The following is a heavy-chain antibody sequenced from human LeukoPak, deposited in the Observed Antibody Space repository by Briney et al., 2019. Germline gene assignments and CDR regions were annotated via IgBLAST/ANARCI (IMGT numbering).Heavy chain of an antibody. CDR1: GFTFSDYY. D-gene: IGHD4-17*01. Sequence: PGGSLRLSCAASGFTFSDYYMSWIRQAPGKGLEWVSYISSSGSTIYYADSVKGRFTISRDNAKNSLYLQMNSLRAEDTAVYYCAKDRYASLADYGDYASHFPADYWGQGTLVTVSS. V-gene: IGHV3-11*01. CDR2: ISSSGSTI. J-gene: IGHJ4*02. CDR3: AKDRYASLADYGDYASHFPADY.